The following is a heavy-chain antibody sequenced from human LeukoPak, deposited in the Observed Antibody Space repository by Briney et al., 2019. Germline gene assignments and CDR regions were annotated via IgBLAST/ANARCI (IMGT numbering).Heavy chain of an antibody. D-gene: IGHD2-15*01. CDR2: INHSGST. CDR3: ARGRDIAWFDP. Sequence: PSETLSLTCAVYGGSFSGYYWSWIRQPPGKGLEWIGEINHSGSTNYNPSLKSRVNGSVDASKDQCSLKLRSVTAAGTAVYYCARGRDIAWFDPWGQGTLVTVSS. V-gene: IGHV4-34*01. CDR1: GGSFSGYY. J-gene: IGHJ5*02.